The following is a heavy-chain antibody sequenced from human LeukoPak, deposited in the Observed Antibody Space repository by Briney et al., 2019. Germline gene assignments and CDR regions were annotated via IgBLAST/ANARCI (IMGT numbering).Heavy chain of an antibody. CDR1: GGSISSGGYS. J-gene: IGHJ4*02. CDR2: INRSGST. Sequence: PSQTLSLTCAVSGGSISSGGYSWSWIRQPPGKGLEWIGEINRSGSTNYNPSLKSRVTISVDTSKNQFSLKLSSVTAADTAVYYCARGVGVIDYWGQGTLVTVSS. D-gene: IGHD3-16*02. CDR3: ARGVGVIDY. V-gene: IGHV4-30-2*01.